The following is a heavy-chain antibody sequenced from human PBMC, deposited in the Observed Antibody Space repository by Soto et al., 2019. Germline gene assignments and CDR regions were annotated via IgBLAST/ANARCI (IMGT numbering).Heavy chain of an antibody. CDR3: AREDPPRLN. J-gene: IGHJ4*02. CDR1: GYTFTSYG. V-gene: IGHV1-18*01. CDR2: ISAYNGNT. Sequence: QVQLVQSGAEVKKPGASVKVSCKASGYTFTSYGISWVRQAPGQGLEWMGWISAYNGNTNYAQKLQGRVTTTTDTSSSTAYRELRGVRSVYSAVYYCAREDPPRLNWGQGTLVTVSS.